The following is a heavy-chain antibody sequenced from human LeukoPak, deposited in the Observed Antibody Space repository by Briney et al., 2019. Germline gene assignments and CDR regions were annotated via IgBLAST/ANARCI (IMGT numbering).Heavy chain of an antibody. D-gene: IGHD6-19*01. CDR2: MHYSGST. Sequence: SEPLSLTCSASGGSITKNGYYWGWIRQSPETGLEWIGSMHYSGSTYYNPSLNSRVTISVDTSKNQFSLKLTSVTAADTAVYYCCGSGWFAGPFGYWGQGALVTVSS. CDR1: GGSITKNGYY. V-gene: IGHV4-39*07. CDR3: CGSGWFAGPFGY. J-gene: IGHJ4*02.